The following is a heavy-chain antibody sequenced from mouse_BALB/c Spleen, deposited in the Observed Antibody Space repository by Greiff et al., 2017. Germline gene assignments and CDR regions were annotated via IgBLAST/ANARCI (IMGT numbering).Heavy chain of an antibody. CDR1: GFTFSSYG. CDR3: ARHDWSFDY. CDR2: ISSGGSYT. D-gene: IGHD2-13*01. J-gene: IGHJ2*01. Sequence: DVQLVESGGDLVKPGGSLKLSCAASGFTFSSYGMFWVRQTPDKRLEWVATISSGGSYTYYPDSVKGRFTISRDNAKNTLYLQMSSLKSEDTAMYYCARHDWSFDYWGQGTTLTVSS. V-gene: IGHV5-6*01.